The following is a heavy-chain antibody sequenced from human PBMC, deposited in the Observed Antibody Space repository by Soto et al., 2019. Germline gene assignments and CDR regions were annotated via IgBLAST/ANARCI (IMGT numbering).Heavy chain of an antibody. V-gene: IGHV1-2*02. D-gene: IGHD5-18*01. CDR2: INPNSGGT. J-gene: IGHJ4*02. CDR3: ARSEPLQLCHDY. Sequence: DSVKVSCKASGYTFTGYYMHWVRQAPGQGLEWMGWINPNSGGTNYAQKFQGRVTMTRDTSISTAYMELSRLRSDDTAVYYCARSEPLQLCHDYWGQGTLVSVSS. CDR1: GYTFTGYY.